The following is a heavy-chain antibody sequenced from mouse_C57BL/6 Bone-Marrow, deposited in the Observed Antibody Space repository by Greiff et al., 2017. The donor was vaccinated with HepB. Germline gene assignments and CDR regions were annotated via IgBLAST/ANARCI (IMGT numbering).Heavy chain of an antibody. CDR3: ARGGTTVVAPYAMDY. Sequence: QVHVKHSGPELVRPGVSVKISCKGSGYTFTDYAMHWVKQSHAKSLEWIGVISTYYGDASYNQKFKDKATMTVDKSSSTAYMELARLTSEDSAVYYCARGGTTVVAPYAMDYWGQGTSVTVSS. J-gene: IGHJ4*01. D-gene: IGHD1-1*01. V-gene: IGHV1-67*01. CDR2: ISTYYGDA. CDR1: GYTFTDYA.